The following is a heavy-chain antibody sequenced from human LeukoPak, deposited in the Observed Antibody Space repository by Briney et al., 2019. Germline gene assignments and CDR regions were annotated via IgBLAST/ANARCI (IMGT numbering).Heavy chain of an antibody. J-gene: IGHJ5*02. CDR3: AAERYSDSCCWFDP. D-gene: IGHD1-26*01. CDR2: IVVGSGDT. CDR1: GVTFSTSA. Sequence: ASVKVSCKASGVTFSTSAVQWVRQARGQRLEWIGWIVVGSGDTKYAQELQGRLTITRDMSTNTAYMELSSRRSEDTAVYYCAAERYSDSCCWFDPWGQGTLVTVSS. V-gene: IGHV1-58*01.